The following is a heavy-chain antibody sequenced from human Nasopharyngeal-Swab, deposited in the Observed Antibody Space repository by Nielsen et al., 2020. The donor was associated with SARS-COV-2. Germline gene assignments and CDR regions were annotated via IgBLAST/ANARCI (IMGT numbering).Heavy chain of an antibody. J-gene: IGHJ4*02. D-gene: IGHD3-16*02. CDR1: GFTFSSYA. Sequence: GESLKISCAASGFTFSSYAMSWVRLAPGKGLEWVSAISGSGGSTYYADSVKGRFTISRDNSKNTLYLQMNSLRAEDTAVYYCAKGEGVLERIMITFGGVIVSSPFDYWGQGTLVTVSS. V-gene: IGHV3-23*01. CDR3: AKGEGVLERIMITFGGVIVSSPFDY. CDR2: ISGSGGST.